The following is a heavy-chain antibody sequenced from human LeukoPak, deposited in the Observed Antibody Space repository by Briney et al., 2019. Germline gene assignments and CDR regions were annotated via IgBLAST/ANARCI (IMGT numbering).Heavy chain of an antibody. D-gene: IGHD6-13*01. CDR3: ARGSIAAAGVDY. CDR2: ISSSSSYI. Sequence: PGGSLRLSCAASGFTFSSYSMYWVRQAPGKGLEWVSSISSSSSYIYYADSVKGRFTISRDNAKNSLYLQMNSLRAEDTAVYYCARGSIAAAGVDYWGQGTLVTVSS. J-gene: IGHJ4*02. CDR1: GFTFSSYS. V-gene: IGHV3-21*01.